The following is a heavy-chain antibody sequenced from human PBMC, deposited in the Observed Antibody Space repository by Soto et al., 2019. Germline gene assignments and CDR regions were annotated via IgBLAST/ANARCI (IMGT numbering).Heavy chain of an antibody. D-gene: IGHD2-2*01. CDR1: GFPLRTSGVG. Sequence: SGPPLVNPTQTLTLPCTFPGFPLRTSGVGVAWIRQPPGKALEWLALIHWDDDKRYSQSLKSRLTITKDTSKNQVGLTMTNLDPVDTATYYCAHRPDIVVVPAAIGWFDPWGQGTLVTVSS. J-gene: IGHJ5*02. V-gene: IGHV2-5*02. CDR3: AHRPDIVVVPAAIGWFDP. CDR2: IHWDDDK.